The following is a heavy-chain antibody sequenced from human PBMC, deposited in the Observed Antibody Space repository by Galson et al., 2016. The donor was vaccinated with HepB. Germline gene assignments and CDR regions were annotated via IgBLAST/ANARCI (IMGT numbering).Heavy chain of an antibody. V-gene: IGHV3-74*01. CDR3: LRGGLEPFDY. CDR2: INPEATNT. CDR1: GFTLSQYW. D-gene: IGHD1-1*01. J-gene: IGHJ4*02. Sequence: SLRLSCAASGFTLSQYWMHWVRQAPGEGLMWVSRINPEATNTNYADSVKGRFFVSRDNAENTLYLQMNTMGVEDTATYYCLRGGLEPFDYWGQGALVTVSS.